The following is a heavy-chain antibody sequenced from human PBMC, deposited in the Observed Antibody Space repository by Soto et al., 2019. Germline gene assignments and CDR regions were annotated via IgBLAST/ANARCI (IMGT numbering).Heavy chain of an antibody. CDR1: GYTFTSYY. J-gene: IGHJ4*02. CDR3: ASFVDSSGYPGY. D-gene: IGHD3-22*01. V-gene: IGHV1-46*01. Sequence: GASVKVSCKASGYTFTSYYMHWVRQAPGQGLEWMGIINPSGGSTSYAQKFKGRVTMTRDTSTSTVYMELSSLRSEDTAAYYYASFVDSSGYPGYWGQGTLVTVSS. CDR2: INPSGGST.